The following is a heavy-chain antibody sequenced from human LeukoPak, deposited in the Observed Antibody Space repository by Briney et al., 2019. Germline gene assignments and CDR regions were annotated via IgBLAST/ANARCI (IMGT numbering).Heavy chain of an antibody. D-gene: IGHD6-6*01. CDR3: AREWDEYSSSSADDYMDV. CDR2: IYYSGST. Sequence: SETLSLTCTVSGGSISSSDYYWGWIRQPPGKGLEWIGSIYYSGSTYYNPSLKGRVTISVDTSKNQFSLKLYSMTAADTAVYYCAREWDEYSSSSADDYMDVWGKGTTVTVSS. J-gene: IGHJ6*03. V-gene: IGHV4-39*07. CDR1: GGSISSSDYY.